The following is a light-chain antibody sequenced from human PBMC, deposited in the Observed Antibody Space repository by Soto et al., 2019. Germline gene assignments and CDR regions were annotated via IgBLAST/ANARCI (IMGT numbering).Light chain of an antibody. Sequence: DIQMNQSPSTLSASVGDRVTITFRASQSTSYWSAWYQQKPGKAPKFLIYDASNLESGVPSRFSGSGSGTEFTLTISSLQPDDFATYYCQQYSSYWTFGQGTKVDIK. CDR2: DAS. CDR1: QSTSYW. V-gene: IGKV1-5*01. CDR3: QQYSSYWT. J-gene: IGKJ1*01.